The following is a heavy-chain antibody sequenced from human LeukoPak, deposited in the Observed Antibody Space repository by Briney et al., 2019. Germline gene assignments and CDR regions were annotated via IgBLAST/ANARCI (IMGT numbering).Heavy chain of an antibody. CDR1: GGSISSYY. Sequence: PSETLSLTCTVSGGSISSYYWSWIRQPAGKGLEWIGRIYTSGSTNYNPSLKSRVTMSVDTSKNQFSLKLSSVTAADTPVYYCARARITMVRGVTVTPIDYWGQGTLVTVSS. CDR2: IYTSGST. J-gene: IGHJ4*02. D-gene: IGHD3-10*01. V-gene: IGHV4-4*07. CDR3: ARARITMVRGVTVTPIDY.